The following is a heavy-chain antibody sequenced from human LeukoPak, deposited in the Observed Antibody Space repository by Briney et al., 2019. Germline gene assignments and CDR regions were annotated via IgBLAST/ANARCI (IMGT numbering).Heavy chain of an antibody. D-gene: IGHD3-16*01. CDR1: GFTFDDYA. Sequence: PGRSLRLSCAASGFTFDDYAMHWVRQAPGKGLEWVSGISWNSGSIGYADSVKGRFTISRDNAKNSLYLQMNSLRAEDMALYYCAKDRGAMLYYFDYWGQGTLVTASS. CDR2: ISWNSGSI. CDR3: AKDRGAMLYYFDY. V-gene: IGHV3-9*03. J-gene: IGHJ4*02.